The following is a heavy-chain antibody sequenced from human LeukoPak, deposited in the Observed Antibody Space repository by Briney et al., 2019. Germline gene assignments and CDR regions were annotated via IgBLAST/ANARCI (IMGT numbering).Heavy chain of an antibody. D-gene: IGHD4-17*01. CDR2: INWNRVSV. J-gene: IGHJ6*02. CDR1: GFTFDDYA. V-gene: IGHV3-9*01. Sequence: GGSLRLSCAASGFTFDDYAMHWVRQDPGQGLEWVSGINWNRVSVGYADSVKGRFTISRDNGKSSLYLQMNSLRAEDTALYYCAKAQYGDYGSYGMDVWGQGTTVTVSS. CDR3: AKAQYGDYGSYGMDV.